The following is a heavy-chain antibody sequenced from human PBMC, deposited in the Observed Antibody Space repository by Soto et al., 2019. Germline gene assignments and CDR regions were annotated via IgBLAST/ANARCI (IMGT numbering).Heavy chain of an antibody. Sequence: PGGSLRLSCAASGFTFSSYAMHWVRQAPGKGLEWVAVISYDGSNKYYADSVKGRFTISRDNSKNTLYLLMNSLRAEDTAVYYCARNPYDYGSGSYRGWFDPWGQGTMVTVYS. CDR2: ISYDGSNK. D-gene: IGHD3-10*01. J-gene: IGHJ5*02. V-gene: IGHV3-30-3*01. CDR1: GFTFSSYA. CDR3: ARNPYDYGSGSYRGWFDP.